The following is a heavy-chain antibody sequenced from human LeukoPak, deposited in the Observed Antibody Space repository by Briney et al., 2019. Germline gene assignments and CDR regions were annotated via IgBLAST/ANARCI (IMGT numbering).Heavy chain of an antibody. CDR3: ARRGTVTTGGYFDY. CDR1: GGSISSSSCY. J-gene: IGHJ4*02. CDR2: IYYSGST. D-gene: IGHD4-17*01. Sequence: PSETLSLTCTVSGGSISSSSCYWGWIRQPPGKGLEWIGSIYYSGSTYYNPSLKSRVTISVDTSKNQFSLKLSSVTAADTAVYYCARRGTVTTGGYFDYWGQGTLVTISS. V-gene: IGHV4-39*01.